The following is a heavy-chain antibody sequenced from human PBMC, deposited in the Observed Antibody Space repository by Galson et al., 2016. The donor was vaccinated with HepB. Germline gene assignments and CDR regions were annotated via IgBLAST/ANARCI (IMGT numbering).Heavy chain of an antibody. J-gene: IGHJ4*02. D-gene: IGHD4/OR15-4a*01. CDR3: ARGLSRRVPTLTLGS. Sequence: SVKVSCKVSGYTLTKLSIHWVRQAPGQGLEWMGWISGYNGVTKYAQKYQGRVTMTTDSSTSTAYMEVRSLRYDDTAVYYCARGLSRRVPTLTLGSWGQGTLVTVSS. V-gene: IGHV1-18*01. CDR2: ISGYNGVT. CDR1: GYTLTKLS.